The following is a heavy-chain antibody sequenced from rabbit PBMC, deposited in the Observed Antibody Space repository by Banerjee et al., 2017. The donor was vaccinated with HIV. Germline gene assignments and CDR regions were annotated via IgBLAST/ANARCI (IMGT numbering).Heavy chain of an antibody. Sequence: QEQLVESGGGLVQPGGSLKLSCKASGFSFTNKYVMCWVRQAPGKGLELIACIYTSNGSTWYASWVNGRFTISRSTSLNTVDLKMTSLTAADTATYFCARTASGDYNDLWGQGTLVTVS. CDR3: ARTASGDYNDL. CDR2: IYTSNGST. D-gene: IGHD1-1*01. V-gene: IGHV1S43*01. CDR1: GFSFTNKYV. J-gene: IGHJ6*01.